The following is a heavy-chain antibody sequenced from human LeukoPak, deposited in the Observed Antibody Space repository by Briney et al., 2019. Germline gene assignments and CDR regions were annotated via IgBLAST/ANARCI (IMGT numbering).Heavy chain of an antibody. CDR3: AKAPRGWLVSPFDY. Sequence: GGSLRLSCAASGFTFDDCAMHWVRQAPGKGLEWVSGISWNSGSIGYADSAKGRFTISRDNAKNSLYLQMNSLRAEDTALYYCAKAPRGWLVSPFDYWGQGTLVTVSS. V-gene: IGHV3-9*01. D-gene: IGHD6-19*01. CDR2: ISWNSGSI. CDR1: GFTFDDCA. J-gene: IGHJ4*02.